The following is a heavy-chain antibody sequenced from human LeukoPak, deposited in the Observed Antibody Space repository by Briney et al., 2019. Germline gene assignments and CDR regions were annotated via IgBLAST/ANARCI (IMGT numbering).Heavy chain of an antibody. CDR3: AKDMAAYYYASGNIDY. D-gene: IGHD3-10*01. CDR1: GFTFNNYN. CDR2: ITSSGTYI. J-gene: IGHJ4*02. V-gene: IGHV3-21*04. Sequence: GGSLRLSCATSGFTFNNYNMNWVRQAPGRALEWVSSITSSGTYIFYADSVKGRFTISRDNSKNSLYLQMNSLRAEDTALYYCAKDMAAYYYASGNIDYWGQGTLVTVSS.